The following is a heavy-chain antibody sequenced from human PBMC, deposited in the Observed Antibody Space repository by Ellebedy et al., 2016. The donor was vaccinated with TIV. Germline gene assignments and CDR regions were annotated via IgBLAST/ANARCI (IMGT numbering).Heavy chain of an antibody. J-gene: IGHJ4*02. Sequence: GESLKISCAASGFTFSDHYMSWIRQAPGKGLEWVSYISRSSANTYYADSVKGRFTISRDNAKNSMFLQMNSLRAEDTAVYYCARDGPADGLFLDYWGQGTLVTVSS. V-gene: IGHV3-11*05. CDR2: ISRSSANT. CDR3: ARDGPADGLFLDY. D-gene: IGHD6-13*01. CDR1: GFTFSDHY.